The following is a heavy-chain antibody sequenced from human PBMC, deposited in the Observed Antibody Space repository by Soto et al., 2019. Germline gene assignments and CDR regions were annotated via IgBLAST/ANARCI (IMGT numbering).Heavy chain of an antibody. CDR2: SRNKANSYST. V-gene: IGHV3-72*01. Sequence: EVQLVESGGGLVQPGGSLRLSCAASGFTFSDHYMDWVRQAPGKGLEWVGRSRNKANSYSTEYAASVKGRFTISRDDSKSSLYLQMNSLKTEDTGVYYCSRLSDIWGQGKMVTVSS. D-gene: IGHD3-3*02. J-gene: IGHJ3*02. CDR1: GFTFSDHY. CDR3: SRLSDI.